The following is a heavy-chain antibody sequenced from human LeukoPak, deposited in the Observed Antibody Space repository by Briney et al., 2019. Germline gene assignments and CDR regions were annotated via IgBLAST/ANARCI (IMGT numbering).Heavy chain of an antibody. D-gene: IGHD3-3*01. CDR1: GGSFSGYY. V-gene: IGHV4-34*01. CDR2: INHSGST. J-gene: IGHJ4*02. CDR3: ARGRGYDFWSGYHRFFDY. Sequence: PSETLSLTCAVYGGSFSGYYWSWIRQPPGKGLGWIGEINHSGSTNYNPSLKSRVTISVDTSKNQFSLKLSSVTAADTAVYYCARGRGYDFWSGYHRFFDYWGQGTLVTVSS.